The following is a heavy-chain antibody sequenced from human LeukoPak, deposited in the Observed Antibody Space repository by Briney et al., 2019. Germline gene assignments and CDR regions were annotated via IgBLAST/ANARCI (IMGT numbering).Heavy chain of an antibody. CDR1: GGSFIDNY. D-gene: IGHD3-10*01. J-gene: IGHJ6*03. Sequence: SETLSLTCAVYGGSFIDNYWSWVRQSPGRGLEWNWEFNLGGGTNYNPSLKSRLPISVAASKTQASLKLSSLTLVDTAVYYCAREGLLWFGESTIPLNYYYSYTDVWGKGTTVTVSS. CDR3: AREGLLWFGESTIPLNYYYSYTDV. CDR2: FNLGGGT. V-gene: IGHV4-34*01.